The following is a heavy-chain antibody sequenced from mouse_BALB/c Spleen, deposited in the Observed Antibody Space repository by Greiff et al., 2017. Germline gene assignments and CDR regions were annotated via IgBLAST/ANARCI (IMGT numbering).Heavy chain of an antibody. Sequence: EVQRVESGGGLVQPGGSLKLSCAASGFTFSSYTMSWVRQTPEKRLEWVAYISNGGGSTYYPDTVKGRFTISRDNAKNTLYLQMSSLKSEDTAMYYCARLVWSYYFDYWGQGTTLTVSS. D-gene: IGHD2-10*02. CDR2: ISNGGGST. J-gene: IGHJ2*01. CDR1: GFTFSSYT. V-gene: IGHV5-12-2*01. CDR3: ARLVWSYYFDY.